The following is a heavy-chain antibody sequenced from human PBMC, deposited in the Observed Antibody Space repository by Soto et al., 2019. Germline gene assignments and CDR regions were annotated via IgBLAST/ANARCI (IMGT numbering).Heavy chain of an antibody. V-gene: IGHV3-13*01. Sequence: ESGGGLVQPGGSLRLSCAASGFTFSSYDMHWVRQATGKGLEWVSAIGTAGDTYYPGSVKGRFTISRENAKNSLYLQMNSLRAGDTAVYYCARGASHYDILPGYYRGFDYWGQGTLVTVSS. CDR2: IGTAGDT. D-gene: IGHD3-9*01. CDR1: GFTFSSYD. J-gene: IGHJ4*02. CDR3: ARGASHYDILPGYYRGFDY.